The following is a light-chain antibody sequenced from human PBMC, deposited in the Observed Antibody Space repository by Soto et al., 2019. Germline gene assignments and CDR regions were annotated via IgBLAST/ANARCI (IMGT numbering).Light chain of an antibody. CDR2: GTS. CDR1: QSVSTT. V-gene: IGKV3D-15*02. CDR3: QQFVNSPYT. J-gene: IGKJ2*01. Sequence: EIVMTQSPATLSVSPGQSASLSCRASQSVSTTVAWYHQKPGQAPNLLIYGTSKRATGIPDRVNGSGSGTDFTLNITRVAPEDFAVYYCQQFVNSPYTFGQGTKVDIK.